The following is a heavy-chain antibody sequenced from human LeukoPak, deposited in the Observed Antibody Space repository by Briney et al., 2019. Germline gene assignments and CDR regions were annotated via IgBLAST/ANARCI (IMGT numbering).Heavy chain of an antibody. CDR1: GFTFSSYA. J-gene: IGHJ6*03. CDR2: ISGSGGST. V-gene: IGHV3-23*01. CDR3: AKDRGFGELLFKPGYYMDV. D-gene: IGHD3-10*01. Sequence: GGSLRLSXAASGFTFSSYAMSWVRQAPGKGLEWLSAISGSGGSTYYADSVKGRFTISRDNSKNTLYLQMNSLRAEDTAVYYCAKDRGFGELLFKPGYYMDVWGKGTTVTVSS.